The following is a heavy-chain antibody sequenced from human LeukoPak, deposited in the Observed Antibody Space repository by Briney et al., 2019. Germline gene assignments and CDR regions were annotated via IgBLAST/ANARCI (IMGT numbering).Heavy chain of an antibody. J-gene: IGHJ4*02. CDR3: AKSARPDY. CDR1: GVTFSSYG. Sequence: PGESLTLSCAASGVTFSSYGMHWVRQPPGKGLEWVAVISYDGSNKYYADSVKGRFTISRDNSKNTLYLQMNSLRAEDTAVYYCAKSARPDYWGEGSLVTVCS. V-gene: IGHV3-30*18. CDR2: ISYDGSNK.